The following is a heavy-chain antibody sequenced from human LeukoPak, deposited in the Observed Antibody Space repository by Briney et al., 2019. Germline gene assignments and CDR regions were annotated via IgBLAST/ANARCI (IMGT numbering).Heavy chain of an antibody. D-gene: IGHD2-2*01. CDR1: GFTFSTYW. Sequence: GGSLRLSCAASGFTFSTYWMTWVRQAPGKGLEWVANIKLDGSEKYYVDSVKGRFTISRDNARNSLFLQMNTLRAEDTAVYYCARGARPTSYWGQGTLVTASS. CDR3: ARGARPTSY. CDR2: IKLDGSEK. V-gene: IGHV3-7*01. J-gene: IGHJ4*02.